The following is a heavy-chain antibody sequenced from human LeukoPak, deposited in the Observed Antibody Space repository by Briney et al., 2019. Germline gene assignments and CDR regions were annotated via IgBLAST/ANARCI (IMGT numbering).Heavy chain of an antibody. J-gene: IGHJ3*02. CDR2: IYTSGST. Sequence: PSETLSLTCTVSGGSISRYSWNWIRQPAGKGLEWIGRIYTSGSTNYNPSLKSRVTMSADTSKNQVSLKLNAVTAAGTAVYYWAREFNMIEVVSDAFDIWGKGRWSPSLQ. V-gene: IGHV4-4*07. CDR1: GGSISRYS. CDR3: AREFNMIEVVSDAFDI. D-gene: IGHD3-22*01.